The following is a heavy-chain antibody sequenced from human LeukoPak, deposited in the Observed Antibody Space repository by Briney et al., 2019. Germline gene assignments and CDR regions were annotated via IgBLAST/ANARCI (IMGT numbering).Heavy chain of an antibody. J-gene: IGHJ4*02. V-gene: IGHV4-38-2*02. CDR1: GYSISRGYY. CDR3: ATPYVWGSYRLSY. D-gene: IGHD3-16*02. CDR2: IYHSGST. Sequence: PSETLSLTCTVSGYSISRGYYWGWIRQPPGKGLEGIGRIYHSGSTYYNPSLKSRVTISVDTSKNQFSLKLSSLTAADTAVYYCATPYVWGSYRLSYWGQGTLVTVSS.